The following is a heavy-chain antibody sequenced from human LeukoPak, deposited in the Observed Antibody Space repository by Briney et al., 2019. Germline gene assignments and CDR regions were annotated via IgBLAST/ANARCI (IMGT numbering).Heavy chain of an antibody. CDR2: ISSSGSTI. D-gene: IGHD2-15*01. CDR3: AGRYCSGGSCWSYYFDY. Sequence: GGSLRLSCAASGFTFSDDYMSWIRQAPGKGLEWVSHISSSGSTIYYADSVKGRFTISRDNAKNSLYLQMNSLRAEDTAVYYCAGRYCSGGSCWSYYFDYWGQGTLVTVSS. J-gene: IGHJ4*02. V-gene: IGHV3-11*01. CDR1: GFTFSDDY.